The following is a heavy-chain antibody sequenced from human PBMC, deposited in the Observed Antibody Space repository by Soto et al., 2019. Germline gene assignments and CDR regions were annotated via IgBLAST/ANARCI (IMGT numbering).Heavy chain of an antibody. D-gene: IGHD1-1*01. CDR2: NYYSGST. J-gene: IGHJ5*02. Sequence: SETLSLPCTVSGGSITTYYWSWIRQPPGKGLEWIGYNYYSGSTNYNPSLKSRVTISLDTSQNQFSLKLSSVTAADTAVYYCAKGTGFNWFGPWGQGTLVTVSS. V-gene: IGHV4-59*08. CDR1: GGSITTYY. CDR3: AKGTGFNWFGP.